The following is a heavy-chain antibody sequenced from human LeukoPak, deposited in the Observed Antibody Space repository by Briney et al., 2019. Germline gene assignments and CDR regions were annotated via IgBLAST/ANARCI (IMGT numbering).Heavy chain of an antibody. V-gene: IGHV3-21*06. CDR1: GFTFSSYS. J-gene: IGHJ6*04. D-gene: IGHD3-10*01. CDR2: ISSSSSYI. CDR3: AGGIAMVRGGDV. Sequence: GGSLRLSCAASGFTFSSYSMNWVRQAPGKGLEWVSSISSSSSYIYYADSVKGRFTISRDNAKNSLYLQMNSLRVEDTAVYYCAGGIAMVRGGDVWGKGTTVTVSS.